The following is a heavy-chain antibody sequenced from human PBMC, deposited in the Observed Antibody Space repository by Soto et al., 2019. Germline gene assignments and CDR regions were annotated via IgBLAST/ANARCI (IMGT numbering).Heavy chain of an antibody. V-gene: IGHV5-51*01. Sequence: GESLKISCKRTGYSVTSYWICCFVQRPGKGLEWMGIIYPGDSDTRYSPSFQGQVTISADKSISTAYLQWSSLKASDTAMYYCARHTGIQLWLDFDYWGQGTLVTVSS. CDR2: IYPGDSDT. CDR3: ARHTGIQLWLDFDY. D-gene: IGHD5-18*01. CDR1: GYSVTSYW. J-gene: IGHJ4*02.